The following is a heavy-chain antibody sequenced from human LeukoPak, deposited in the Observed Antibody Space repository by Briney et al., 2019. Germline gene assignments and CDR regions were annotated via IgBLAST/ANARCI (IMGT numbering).Heavy chain of an antibody. Sequence: GASVKVSCKASGYTFTSYGISWVRQAPGQGLEWMGWISAYNGNTNYAQKFQGRVTITTDESTSTAYMELSSLRSEDTAVYYCAREVGGSAWDYWGQGTLVTVSS. J-gene: IGHJ4*02. V-gene: IGHV1-18*01. D-gene: IGHD1-26*01. CDR2: ISAYNGNT. CDR1: GYTFTSYG. CDR3: AREVGGSAWDY.